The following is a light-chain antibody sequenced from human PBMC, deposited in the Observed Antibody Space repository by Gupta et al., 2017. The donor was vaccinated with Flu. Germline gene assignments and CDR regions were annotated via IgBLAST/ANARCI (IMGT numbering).Light chain of an antibody. V-gene: IGLV2-14*01. CDR1: SSDVGGYNY. Sequence: QSALTQPASVSGSPGPSITISCTGASSDVGGYNYVPCYQQPPGKAAKLMIYEVSNRPSGVSNRFSASKAGNTASLNIFGLQDEDEADYYCSSYTSSSTYVFGTGTKVTVL. CDR2: EVS. CDR3: SSYTSSSTYV. J-gene: IGLJ1*01.